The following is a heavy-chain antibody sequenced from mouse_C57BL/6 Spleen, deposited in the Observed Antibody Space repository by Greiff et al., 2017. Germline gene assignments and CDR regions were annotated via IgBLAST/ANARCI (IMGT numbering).Heavy chain of an antibody. CDR3: ARIVGGYGNYWYFDV. V-gene: IGHV8-12*01. D-gene: IGHD2-10*02. Sequence: QVTLKESGPGILQSSQTLSLTCSFSGFSLSTSGMGVSWIRQPSGKGLEWLAHIYWDDDKRYNPSLKSRLTISKDTSRNQVFLKITSVDTADTATYYCARIVGGYGNYWYFDVWGTGTTVTVSS. CDR1: GFSLSTSGMG. CDR2: IYWDDDK. J-gene: IGHJ1*03.